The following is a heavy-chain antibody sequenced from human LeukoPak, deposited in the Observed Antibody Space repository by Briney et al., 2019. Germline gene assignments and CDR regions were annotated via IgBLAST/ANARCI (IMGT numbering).Heavy chain of an antibody. Sequence: SETLSLTCTVSGGSISSYYWSWIRQPPGKGLEWIGNIYYSGSTNYNPSLKSRVTISVDTSKNQVSLKLRSVTAADTAVYYCARTTEGYAGGSGYSSYYYMDVWGKGTTVTISS. J-gene: IGHJ6*03. D-gene: IGHD5-12*01. V-gene: IGHV4-59*01. CDR3: ARTTEGYAGGSGYSSYYYMDV. CDR2: IYYSGST. CDR1: GGSISSYY.